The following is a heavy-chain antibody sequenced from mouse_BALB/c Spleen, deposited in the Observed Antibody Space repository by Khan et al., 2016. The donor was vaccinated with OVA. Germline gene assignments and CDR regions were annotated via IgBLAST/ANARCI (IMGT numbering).Heavy chain of an antibody. CDR3: TRDRIDY. CDR1: GYTFTTYW. J-gene: IGHJ2*01. Sequence: VQLQESGAELAKPGASVKMSCKASGYTFTTYWMHWVKQRPGQGLEWIGYINPTSGYTDYNEKFQDRATLSADKSSSTAYMQLSSLTSEYSAVNYCTRDRIDYWGQGTTLTVSS. V-gene: IGHV1-7*01. CDR2: INPTSGYT.